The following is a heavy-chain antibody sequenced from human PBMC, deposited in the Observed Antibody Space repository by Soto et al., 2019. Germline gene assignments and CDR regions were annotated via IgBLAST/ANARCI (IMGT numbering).Heavy chain of an antibody. CDR1: GGSIRSYY. J-gene: IGHJ6*02. V-gene: IGHV4-4*07. CDR2: IYTSGTT. Sequence: NLSLTCNVSGGSIRSYYWSWIRQPAGKALEWIGRIYTSGTTNYNPSLKSRATILVDTSKNQFSLKLSSVTAADTAVYYCAREGASGFGMDVWGQGTTVTVSS. D-gene: IGHD1-26*01. CDR3: AREGASGFGMDV.